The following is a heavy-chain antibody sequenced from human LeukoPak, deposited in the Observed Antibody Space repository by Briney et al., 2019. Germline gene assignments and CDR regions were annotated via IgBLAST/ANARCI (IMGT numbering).Heavy chain of an antibody. J-gene: IGHJ4*02. D-gene: IGHD1-7*01. CDR3: AKLTGTSPRNYLDY. CDR1: GFSFSSYA. V-gene: IGHV3-23*01. Sequence: GGSPRLSCAASGFSFSSYAMSWVRQAPGKGLEWVATVSGSGGTTYYADSVRGRFTISRDNSKNTLFLQMSSLGAEDTVIYFCAKLTGTSPRNYLDYWGQGTLVTVSS. CDR2: VSGSGGTT.